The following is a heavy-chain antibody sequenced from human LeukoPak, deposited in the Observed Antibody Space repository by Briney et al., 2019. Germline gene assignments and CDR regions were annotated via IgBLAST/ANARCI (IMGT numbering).Heavy chain of an antibody. D-gene: IGHD4-17*01. CDR3: ARGEGTVTTAEYFQH. V-gene: IGHV1-69*13. Sequence: SVKVSCKASGGTFSSYAISWVRQAPGQGLEWMGGIIPIFGTANYAQKFQGRVTITADESTSTAYMELSSLRSEDTAVYYYARGEGTVTTAEYFQHWGQGTLVTVSS. J-gene: IGHJ1*01. CDR1: GGTFSSYA. CDR2: IIPIFGTA.